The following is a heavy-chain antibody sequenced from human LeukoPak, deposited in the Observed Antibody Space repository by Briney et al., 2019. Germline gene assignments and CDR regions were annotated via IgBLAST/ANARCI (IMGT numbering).Heavy chain of an antibody. V-gene: IGHV3-48*04. J-gene: IGHJ4*02. D-gene: IGHD7-27*01. CDR2: IRGSGSGM. CDR3: ARDDNWGFDY. CDR1: GFVFNDYN. Sequence: GGSLRLSCAASGFVFNDYNMNWVRQAPGKGLEWVANIRGSGSGMGYGSYYGDSVKGRFTISRDNAKTSLYLQMNSLRADDTAVYYCARDDNWGFDYWGQGALVTVSS.